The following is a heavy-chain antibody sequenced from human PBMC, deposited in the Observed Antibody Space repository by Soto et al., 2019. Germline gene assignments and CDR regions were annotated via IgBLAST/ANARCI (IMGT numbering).Heavy chain of an antibody. J-gene: IGHJ6*02. D-gene: IGHD3-3*01. CDR3: ASGSTIFGVVIMAHGMDV. V-gene: IGHV1-69*13. Sequence: SVKVSCKASGGTFSSYAISWVRQAPGQGLEWMGGIIPIFGTANYAQKFQGRVTITADESTSTAYMELSSLRSEDTAVYYCASGSTIFGVVIMAHGMDVWGQGTTVTVSS. CDR1: GGTFSSYA. CDR2: IIPIFGTA.